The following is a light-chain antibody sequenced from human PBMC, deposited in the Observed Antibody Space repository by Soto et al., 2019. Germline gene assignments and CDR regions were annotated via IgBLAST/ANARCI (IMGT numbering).Light chain of an antibody. CDR3: QQYGNSPWT. CDR2: GAS. J-gene: IGKJ1*01. CDR1: QRTIY. V-gene: IGKV3-20*01. Sequence: EIVLTQSPGTLSLSPGERATLSCRASQRTIYLACYQQKPGQAPRLLIYGASSRATGIPDRFSDSGSGTDFTHTISRLEPEDFAVYYWQQYGNSPWTFGQGTKVEI.